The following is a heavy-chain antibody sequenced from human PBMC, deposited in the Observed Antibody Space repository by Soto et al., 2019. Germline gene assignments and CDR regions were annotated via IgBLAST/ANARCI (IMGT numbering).Heavy chain of an antibody. D-gene: IGHD1-26*01. CDR3: ARLWEPTDNPEIGYYGMDV. CDR1: GYSFTSYW. Sequence: PGESLKISCKGSGYSFTSYWIGWVRQMPGKGLEWMGIIDPGDSDTRYSPSFQGQVTISADKSISTAYLQWSSLKASDTAMYYCARLWEPTDNPEIGYYGMDVWGQGTPVTVSS. J-gene: IGHJ6*02. CDR2: IDPGDSDT. V-gene: IGHV5-51*01.